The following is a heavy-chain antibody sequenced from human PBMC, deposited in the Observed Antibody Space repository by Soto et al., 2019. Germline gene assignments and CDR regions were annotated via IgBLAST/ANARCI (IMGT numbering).Heavy chain of an antibody. Sequence: GGSLRLSCAASGFTFSTYWMSWVRQAPGKGLEWVANIKQDGSEEYYVDSVKGRFTISRDNAKDSLYLQMNSLRAEDTAVYYCSRSNTSTVTTVHFDHWGQGTLVTVSS. CDR2: IKQDGSEE. D-gene: IGHD4-4*01. V-gene: IGHV3-7*01. J-gene: IGHJ4*02. CDR1: GFTFSTYW. CDR3: SRSNTSTVTTVHFDH.